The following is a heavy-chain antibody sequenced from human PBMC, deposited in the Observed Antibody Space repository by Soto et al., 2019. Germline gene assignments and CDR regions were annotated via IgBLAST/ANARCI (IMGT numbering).Heavy chain of an antibody. D-gene: IGHD3-16*02. CDR3: TRYHPDFDAFDI. J-gene: IGHJ3*02. CDR2: IHYSGSI. CDR1: GGSISKGDNY. V-gene: IGHV4-30-4*01. Sequence: QVQLQESGPGLVKPSETLSLTCTVSGGSISKGDNYWSWIRQPPGKRLEWIGYIHYSGSIYNNPSLKSRVTISGDTSKNQFSLKLSSVTAADTAVYYCTRYHPDFDAFDIWGQGTMVTVSS.